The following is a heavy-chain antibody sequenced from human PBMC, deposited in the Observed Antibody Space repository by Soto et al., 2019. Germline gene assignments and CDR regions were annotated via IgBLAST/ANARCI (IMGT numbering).Heavy chain of an antibody. Sequence: PGGSLRLSCTTSGFAFGDCALSWFRQAPGKGPEWVSFIRSKAYGGTTEYAASVKGRFTISRDDSKSIAFLQMDSLKIEDTAVYYCISHNDGYSASWFPRSDYWGQGTRVTVSS. V-gene: IGHV3-49*03. CDR2: IRSKAYGGTT. CDR3: ISHNDGYSASWFPRSDY. J-gene: IGHJ4*02. CDR1: GFAFGDCA. D-gene: IGHD5-12*01.